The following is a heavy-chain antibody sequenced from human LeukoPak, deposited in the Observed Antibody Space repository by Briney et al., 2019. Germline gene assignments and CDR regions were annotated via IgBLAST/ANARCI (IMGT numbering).Heavy chain of an antibody. V-gene: IGHV1-24*01. D-gene: IGHD3-22*01. J-gene: IGHJ4*02. CDR3: ATEGHYYDSSGYYYFDY. Sequence: ASVTVSFKVSGYTLTELSMHWVRQAPGKGLEWMGGFDPEDGETIYAQKFQGRVTMTEDTSTDTAYMELSSLRSEDTAVYYCATEGHYYDSSGYYYFDYWGQGTLVTVSS. CDR1: GYTLTELS. CDR2: FDPEDGET.